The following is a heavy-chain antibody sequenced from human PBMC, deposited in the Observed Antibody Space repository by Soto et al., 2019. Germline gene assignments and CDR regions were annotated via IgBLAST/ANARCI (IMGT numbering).Heavy chain of an antibody. D-gene: IGHD5-12*01. CDR2: IYYSGST. V-gene: IGHV4-31*03. Sequence: KPSETLSLTCTVSGGSISSGGYYWSWIRQHPGKGLEWIGYIYYSGSTYYNPSLKSRVTISVDTSKNQFSLKLSSVTAADTAVYYCASSGTSRLLRLAPYSEDYWGQGTLVTVSS. CDR3: ASSGTSRLLRLAPYSEDY. CDR1: GGSISSGGYY. J-gene: IGHJ4*02.